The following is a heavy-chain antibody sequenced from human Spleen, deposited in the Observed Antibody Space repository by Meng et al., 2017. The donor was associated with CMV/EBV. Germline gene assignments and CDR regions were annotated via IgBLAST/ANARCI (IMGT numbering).Heavy chain of an antibody. CDR3: SKGSIIAAGHFDY. CDR2: ISWDGGRT. J-gene: IGHJ4*02. D-gene: IGHD6-13*01. CDR1: GFTFDDYT. Sequence: GGSLRLSCAASGFTFDDYTMHWVRQAPGKGLECVSLISWDGGRTYYSDSVKGRFTISRDDSKNSLYLQMNSLRTEDTAVYYCSKGSIIAAGHFDYWGQGTLVTVSS. V-gene: IGHV3-43*01.